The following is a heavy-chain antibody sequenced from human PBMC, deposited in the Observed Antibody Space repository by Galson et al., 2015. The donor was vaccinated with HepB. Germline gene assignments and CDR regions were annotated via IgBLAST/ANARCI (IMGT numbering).Heavy chain of an antibody. CDR3: ARSITMVRGVITQRDAFDI. Sequence: SVKVSCKASGGTFSSYTISWVRQAPGQGLEWMGRIIPILGIANYAQKFQGRVTITADKSTSTAYMELSSLRSEDTAVYYCARSITMVRGVITQRDAFDIWGQGTMVTVSS. CDR1: GGTFSSYT. V-gene: IGHV1-69*02. D-gene: IGHD3-10*01. CDR2: IIPILGIA. J-gene: IGHJ3*02.